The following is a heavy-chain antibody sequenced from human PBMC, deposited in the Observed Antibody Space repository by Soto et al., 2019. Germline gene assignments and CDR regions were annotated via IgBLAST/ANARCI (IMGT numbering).Heavy chain of an antibody. J-gene: IGHJ5*02. CDR3: ATLFKYQLLRGNWFDP. D-gene: IGHD2-2*01. Sequence: SETLSLTCAVSGGSISSSNWWSWVRQPPGKGLEWIGEIYHSGSTNYNPSLKSRVTISVDKPKNQFSLKLSSVTAADTAVYYCATLFKYQLLRGNWFDPWGQGTLVTVSS. V-gene: IGHV4-4*02. CDR2: IYHSGST. CDR1: GGSISSSNW.